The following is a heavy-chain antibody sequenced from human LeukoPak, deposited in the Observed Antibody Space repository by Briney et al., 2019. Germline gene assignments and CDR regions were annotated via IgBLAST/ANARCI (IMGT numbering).Heavy chain of an antibody. CDR1: GYTFTSYG. J-gene: IGHJ6*02. Sequence: EASVTVSCKASGYTFTSYGISWVRQAPGQGLEWMGWISAYNGNTNYAQKLQGRVTMTTDTSTSTAYMELRSLRSDDTAVYYCAREGGSDVVVVPAGTYYYYYGMGVWGQGTTVTVSS. CDR2: ISAYNGNT. D-gene: IGHD2-2*01. CDR3: AREGGSDVVVVPAGTYYYYYGMGV. V-gene: IGHV1-18*01.